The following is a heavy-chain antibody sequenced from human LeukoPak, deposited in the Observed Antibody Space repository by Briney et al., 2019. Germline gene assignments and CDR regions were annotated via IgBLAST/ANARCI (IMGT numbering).Heavy chain of an antibody. CDR3: AGQPLTYSYGAVIDY. D-gene: IGHD5-18*01. V-gene: IGHV4-39*01. CDR2: IYYSGST. CDR1: GGSISSSSYY. J-gene: IGHJ4*02. Sequence: SETLSLTCTVSGGSISSSSYYWGWIRQPPGKGLEWIGSIYYSGSTYYNPSLKSRVTISVDTSKNQFSLKLSSVTAADTAVYYCAGQPLTYSYGAVIDYWGQGTLVTVSS.